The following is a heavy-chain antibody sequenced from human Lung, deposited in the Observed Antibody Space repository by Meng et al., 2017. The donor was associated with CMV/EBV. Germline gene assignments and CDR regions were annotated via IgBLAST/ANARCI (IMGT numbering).Heavy chain of an antibody. D-gene: IGHD6-13*01. J-gene: IGHJ4*02. V-gene: IGHV3-48*03. Sequence: GESLKISCAASGFTFSSYEMNWVRQAPGKGLEWVSYISSSGSIIYYADSVKGRFTVSRDNAENSLYLQMNSLRAEDTAVYYCARDIAVAAADYWCQGTLVTVSS. CDR3: ARDIAVAAADY. CDR1: GFTFSSYE. CDR2: ISSSGSII.